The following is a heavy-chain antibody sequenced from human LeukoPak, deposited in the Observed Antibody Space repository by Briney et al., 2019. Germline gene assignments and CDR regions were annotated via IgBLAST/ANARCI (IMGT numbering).Heavy chain of an antibody. CDR1: GFTISSYA. Sequence: GGSLRLSCAASGFTISSYAMHWVRQAPGKGLEWVAVISYDGSNKYYADSVKGRFTISRDNSKNTLYLQMNSLRAEDTAVYYCARDSYDSSGYQGYFDYWGQGTLVTVSS. J-gene: IGHJ4*02. CDR2: ISYDGSNK. V-gene: IGHV3-30*04. D-gene: IGHD3-22*01. CDR3: ARDSYDSSGYQGYFDY.